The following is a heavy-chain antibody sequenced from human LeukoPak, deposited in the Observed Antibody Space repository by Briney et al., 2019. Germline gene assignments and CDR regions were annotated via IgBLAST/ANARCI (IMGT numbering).Heavy chain of an antibody. V-gene: IGHV4-39*07. D-gene: IGHD6-13*01. CDR2: IYYSGST. J-gene: IGHJ4*02. CDR1: GGSISSSSYY. CDR3: ARGGRVESSSWYFKD. Sequence: SETLSLTCTVSGGSISSSSYYWGWIRQPPGKGLEWIGSIYYSGSTYYNPSLKSRVTISVDTSKNQFSLKLSSVTAADTAVYYCARGGRVESSSWYFKDWGQGTLVTVSS.